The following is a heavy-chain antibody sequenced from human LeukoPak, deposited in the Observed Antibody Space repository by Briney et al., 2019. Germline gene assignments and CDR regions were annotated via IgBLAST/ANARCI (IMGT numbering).Heavy chain of an antibody. CDR3: ARKAAAGIPPLYNWFDP. V-gene: IGHV4-59*01. CDR2: IYYTGST. Sequence: SETLSLTCTVSGGSITNYYWSWIRQTPGKGPEWIGYIYYTGSTNYNPSLRSRVTISVDTSKNQLSLKLTSVTPADTAVYYCARKAAAGIPPLYNWFDPWGQGTLVTVSA. J-gene: IGHJ5*02. D-gene: IGHD6-13*01. CDR1: GGSITNYY.